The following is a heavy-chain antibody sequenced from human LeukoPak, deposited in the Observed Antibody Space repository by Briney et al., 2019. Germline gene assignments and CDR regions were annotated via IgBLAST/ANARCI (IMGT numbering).Heavy chain of an antibody. D-gene: IGHD2-2*01. CDR3: ARAQGYCSSTSCSAYYYYYMDV. Sequence: ASVKVSCKASGYTFTGYYMHWVRQAPGQGLEWMGWMNPNSGNTGYAQKFQGRVTMTRNTSISTAYMELSSLRSEDTAVYYCARAQGYCSSTSCSAYYYYYMDVWGKGTTVTISS. J-gene: IGHJ6*03. CDR2: MNPNSGNT. CDR1: GYTFTGYY. V-gene: IGHV1-8*02.